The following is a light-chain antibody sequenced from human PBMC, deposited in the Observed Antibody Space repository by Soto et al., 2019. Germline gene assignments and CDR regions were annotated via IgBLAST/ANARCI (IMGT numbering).Light chain of an antibody. CDR3: QHYQTYWYT. CDR1: QSISNW. V-gene: IGKV1-5*03. Sequence: DIQMTQSPSTLSASVGDRVIITCRASQSISNWLSWYQQKPGKAPKLLIYKASSLESGVPSSFSGSGSGTESTLPSSSLQPDDFASYYCQHYQTYWYTFGQGTKLEIK. J-gene: IGKJ2*01. CDR2: KAS.